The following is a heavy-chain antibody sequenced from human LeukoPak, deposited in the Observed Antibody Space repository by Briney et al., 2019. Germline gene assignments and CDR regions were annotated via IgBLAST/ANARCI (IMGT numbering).Heavy chain of an antibody. Sequence: PSETLSLTCTVSGGSISSHYWSWIRQPPGKGLEWIGYIYYSGSTNYNPSLKSRVTISVDTSKNQFSLKLSSVTAADTAVYYCARAGDYVWGSYPLDYWGQGTLVTVSS. CDR3: ARAGDYVWGSYPLDY. D-gene: IGHD3-16*02. J-gene: IGHJ4*02. CDR2: IYYSGST. V-gene: IGHV4-59*11. CDR1: GGSISSHY.